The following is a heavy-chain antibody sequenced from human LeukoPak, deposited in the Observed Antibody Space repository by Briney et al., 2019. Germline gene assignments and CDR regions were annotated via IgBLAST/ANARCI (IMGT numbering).Heavy chain of an antibody. J-gene: IGHJ5*02. CDR3: ARDVAYSGYEIRWFDP. Sequence: GASVKVSCKASGYSFSDYYLHWVRQAPGQELEWMGWINPNSGGTDYAQKFQGRVTITADESTSTAYMELSSLRSEDTAVYYCARDVAYSGYEIRWFDPWGQGTLVTVSS. V-gene: IGHV1/OR15-1*04. D-gene: IGHD5-12*01. CDR2: INPNSGGT. CDR1: GYSFSDYY.